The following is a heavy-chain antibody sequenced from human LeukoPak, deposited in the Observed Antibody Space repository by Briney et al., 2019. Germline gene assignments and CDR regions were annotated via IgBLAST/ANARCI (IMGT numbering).Heavy chain of an antibody. J-gene: IGHJ4*02. CDR2: IKSKTDGGTT. Sequence: GGSLRLSCAASGFTVSSNYMSWVRQAPGKGLEWVGRIKSKTDGGTTDYAAPVKGRFTISRDDSKNTLYLQMNSLKTEDTAVYYCTTGITFGGVIVIEDDYWGQGTLVTVSS. CDR3: TTGITFGGVIVIEDDY. CDR1: GFTVSSNY. V-gene: IGHV3-15*01. D-gene: IGHD3-16*02.